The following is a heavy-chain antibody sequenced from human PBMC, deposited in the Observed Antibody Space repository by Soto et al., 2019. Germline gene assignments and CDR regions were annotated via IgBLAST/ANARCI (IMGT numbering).Heavy chain of an antibody. D-gene: IGHD6-13*01. CDR1: GGTFSSYA. CDR3: ASPKGGSRYSHPRHYYYDYGMDV. Sequence: QVQLVQSGAEVKKPGSSVKVSCKASGGTFSSYAISWVRQAPGQGLEWMGGIIPIFGTANYAQKFQGRVXITADETTSTXXMXMXXLRSEDTGVYDCASPKGGSRYSHPRHYYYDYGMDVWGQGTTVTVSS. V-gene: IGHV1-69*12. CDR2: IIPIFGTA. J-gene: IGHJ6*02.